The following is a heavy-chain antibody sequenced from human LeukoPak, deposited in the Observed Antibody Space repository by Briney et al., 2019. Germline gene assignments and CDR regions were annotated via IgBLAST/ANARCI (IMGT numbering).Heavy chain of an antibody. D-gene: IGHD2-2*01. Sequence: WETLSLTCTVSGGSFSSGSYYWSWLRQPPGTGLEWIGYIYYSWSTNYNPSLKSRVTISVDPSKNQFSLKLSSVTAADTAVYYCAREDGTRFDYWGQGTLVTVSS. CDR2: IYYSWST. V-gene: IGHV4-61*01. CDR3: AREDGTRFDY. CDR1: GGSFSSGSYY. J-gene: IGHJ4*02.